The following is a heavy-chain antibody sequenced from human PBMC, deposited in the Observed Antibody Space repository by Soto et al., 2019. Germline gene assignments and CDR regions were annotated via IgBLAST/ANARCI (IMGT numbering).Heavy chain of an antibody. D-gene: IGHD1-7*01. V-gene: IGHV1-18*01. CDR2: ISAYNGNT. CDR1: GYTFTSYG. CDR3: ARDRGYNWNYGWFDP. J-gene: IGHJ5*02. Sequence: QVQLVQSGAEVKKPGASVKVSCKASGYTFTSYGISWVRQAPGQGLEWMGRISAYNGNTNYAQKLQGRVTMTIDTSTSTAYMELRSLRSDDTAVYYCARDRGYNWNYGWFDPWGQGTLVTVSS.